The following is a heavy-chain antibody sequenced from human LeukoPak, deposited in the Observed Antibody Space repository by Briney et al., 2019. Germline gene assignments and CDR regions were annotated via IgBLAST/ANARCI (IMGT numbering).Heavy chain of an antibody. CDR1: GFAFKDSA. CDR3: VAADAFDI. V-gene: IGHV3-53*01. Sequence: GGSLRLSCAASGFAFKDSAMTWVRQAPGKGLEWVSVIYSGGSTYYADSVKGRFTISRDNSKNTLYLQMNSLRVEDTAVYYCVAADAFDIWGQGTMVTVSS. J-gene: IGHJ3*02. CDR2: IYSGGST. D-gene: IGHD6-19*01.